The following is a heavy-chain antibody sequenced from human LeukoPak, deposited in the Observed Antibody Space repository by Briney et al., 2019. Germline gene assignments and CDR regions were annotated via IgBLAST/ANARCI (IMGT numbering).Heavy chain of an antibody. CDR2: INPNSGGT. CDR1: GYTFTGYY. D-gene: IGHD6-13*01. J-gene: IGHJ4*02. CDR3: ARVAAAGTQWDY. Sequence: AXVKVSCKASGYTFTGYYMHWVRQAPGQGLEWMGRINPNSGGTNYAQKFQGRVTMTRDTSISTAYMELSRLRSDDTAVYYCARVAAAGTQWDYWGQGTLVTVSS. V-gene: IGHV1-2*06.